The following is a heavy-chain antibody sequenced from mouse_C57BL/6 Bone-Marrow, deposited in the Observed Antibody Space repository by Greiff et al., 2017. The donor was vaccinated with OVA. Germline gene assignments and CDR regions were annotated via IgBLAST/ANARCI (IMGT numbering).Heavy chain of an antibody. CDR3: TTGAGYGNYWYFDV. CDR2: IDPENGDT. D-gene: IGHD2-10*02. V-gene: IGHV14-4*01. Sequence: EVQLQQSGAELVRPGASVKLSCTASGFNIKDDYMHWVKQRPEQGLEWIGWIDPENGDTEYASKFQGKATITADTSSNTAYLQLSSLTSEDTAVYYCTTGAGYGNYWYFDVWGTGTTVTVSS. J-gene: IGHJ1*03. CDR1: GFNIKDDY.